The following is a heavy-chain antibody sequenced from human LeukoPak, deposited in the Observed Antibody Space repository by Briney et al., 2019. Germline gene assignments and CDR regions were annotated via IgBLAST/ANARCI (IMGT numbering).Heavy chain of an antibody. V-gene: IGHV3-48*03. CDR1: GFTFSSYE. J-gene: IGHJ1*01. Sequence: QTGGSLRLSCAASGFTFSSYEMNWVRQAPGKGLEWVSYISSSGRTMYYADSVKGRFTISRDDSKNTLYLQMNSLRGEDTAVYYCAKEDAEYFQHWGRGTLVTVSS. CDR2: ISSSGRTM. CDR3: AKEDAEYFQH.